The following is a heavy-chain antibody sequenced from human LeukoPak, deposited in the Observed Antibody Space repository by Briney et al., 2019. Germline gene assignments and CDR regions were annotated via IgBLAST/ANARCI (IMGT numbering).Heavy chain of an antibody. D-gene: IGHD3-22*01. CDR1: GFTFSSYG. Sequence: GGSLRLSCAASGFTFSSYGMHWVRQAPGKGLEWVAAISYDGSDKYYADSVKGRFTISRDNSKNTLYLQMNSLRAEDTAVYYCAKDPPTYYYDSSGSSGIWGQGTMVTVSS. CDR3: AKDPPTYYYDSSGSSGI. CDR2: ISYDGSDK. V-gene: IGHV3-30*18. J-gene: IGHJ3*02.